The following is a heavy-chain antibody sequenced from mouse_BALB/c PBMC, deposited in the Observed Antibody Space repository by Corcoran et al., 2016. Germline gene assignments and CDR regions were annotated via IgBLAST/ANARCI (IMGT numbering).Heavy chain of an antibody. V-gene: IGHV14-3*02. D-gene: IGHD4-1*01. CDR2: IDPANGNT. CDR3: ANWDWYFDV. J-gene: IGHJ1*01. Sequence: EVQLQQSGAELVKPGASVKLSCTASGFNIKDTYMHWVKQRPEQGLEWIGRIDPANGNTQYDPKFQGKATITADTSSNTAYLQLSSLTSEDTAVDYCANWDWYFDVWGAGTTVTVSS. CDR1: GFNIKDTY.